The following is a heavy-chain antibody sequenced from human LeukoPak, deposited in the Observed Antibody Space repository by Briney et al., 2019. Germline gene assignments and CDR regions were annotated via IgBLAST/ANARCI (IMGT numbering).Heavy chain of an antibody. CDR2: ISYDGSNK. Sequence: PGRSLRLSCAASGFTFSSYAMHWVRQAPGKGLEWVAVISYDGSNKYYADSVKGRFTISRDNAKNSLYLQMNSLRAEDTAVYYCARDLEGGPWYDSSGYSRWGQGTLVTVSS. J-gene: IGHJ4*02. CDR1: GFTFSSYA. CDR3: ARDLEGGPWYDSSGYSR. V-gene: IGHV3-30-3*01. D-gene: IGHD3-22*01.